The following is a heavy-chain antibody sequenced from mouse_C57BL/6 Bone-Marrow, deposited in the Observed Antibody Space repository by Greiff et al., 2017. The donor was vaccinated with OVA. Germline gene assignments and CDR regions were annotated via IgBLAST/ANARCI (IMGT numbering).Heavy chain of an antibody. V-gene: IGHV1-42*01. Sequence: VQLQQSGPELVKPGASVKISCKASGYSFTGYYMNWVKQSPEKSLEWIGEINPSTGGTTYNQKFQAKATLTVDKSSSTAYMQLKSLTSEDSAVYNCSRGGTSPFAYWGQGTLVTVSA. CDR2: INPSTGGT. CDR1: GYSFTGYY. CDR3: SRGGTSPFAY. J-gene: IGHJ3*01. D-gene: IGHD1-1*02.